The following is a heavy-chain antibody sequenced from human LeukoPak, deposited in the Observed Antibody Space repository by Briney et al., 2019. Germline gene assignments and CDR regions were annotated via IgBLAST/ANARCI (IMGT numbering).Heavy chain of an antibody. CDR2: ISDYNGNT. Sequence: VSVKVSCKTSGYIFTNYGISWVRQAPGQGLEWMGWISDYNGNTNYVQKFQGRVTMTTDTSTSTVYMELRSLRSDDTAVYYCARDIATIVHQDWGQGTLVTVSS. CDR1: GYIFTNYG. CDR3: ARDIATIVHQD. J-gene: IGHJ4*02. D-gene: IGHD1-26*01. V-gene: IGHV1-18*01.